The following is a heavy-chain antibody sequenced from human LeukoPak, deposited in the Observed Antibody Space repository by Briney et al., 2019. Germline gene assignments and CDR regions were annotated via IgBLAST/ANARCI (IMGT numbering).Heavy chain of an antibody. CDR1: GSSFTSYW. Sequence: PGESLQISCKGSGSSFTSYWIGWVRQLPGKGLEWMGIIHPADSDTRYSLSFQGKVTISADKSISTAYLQWSSLKASDTAMYYCARRAAAGTGGRWVYYYYMDVWGKGTTVTVSS. CDR2: IHPADSDT. CDR3: ARRAAAGTGGRWVYYYYMDV. D-gene: IGHD6-13*01. J-gene: IGHJ6*03. V-gene: IGHV5-51*01.